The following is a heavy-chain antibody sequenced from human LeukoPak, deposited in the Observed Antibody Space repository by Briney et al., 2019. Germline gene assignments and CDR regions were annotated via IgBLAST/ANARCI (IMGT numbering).Heavy chain of an antibody. CDR3: AKAGAYYYGSGRAGYFDL. D-gene: IGHD3-10*01. Sequence: GGSLRLSCAASGFTFDDYAMHWVRQAPGKGLEWVSGISWNSGSIGYADSVKGRFTISRDNAKNSLYLQMNSLRAEDTALYYCAKAGAYYYGSGRAGYFDLWGRGTLVTVSS. CDR2: ISWNSGSI. J-gene: IGHJ2*01. CDR1: GFTFDDYA. V-gene: IGHV3-9*01.